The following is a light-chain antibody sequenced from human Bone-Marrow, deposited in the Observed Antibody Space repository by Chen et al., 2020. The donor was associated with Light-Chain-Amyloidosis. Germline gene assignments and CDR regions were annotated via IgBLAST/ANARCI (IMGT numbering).Light chain of an antibody. V-gene: IGLV2-14*01. CDR1: SSDVGGYNY. CDR3: SSYTSSSTLEGV. Sequence: QSALTQPASVSGSPGQSITISCTGTSSDVGGYNYVSWYQQHPGKAPKLMIYEVSNRPSGVSNRFSGSKSGNTASLTISWLQAEDEADYYCSSYTSSSTLEGVFGGGTKLTVL. J-gene: IGLJ3*02. CDR2: EVS.